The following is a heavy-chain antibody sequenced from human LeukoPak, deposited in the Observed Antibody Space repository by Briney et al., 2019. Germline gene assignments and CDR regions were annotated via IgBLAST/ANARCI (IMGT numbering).Heavy chain of an antibody. CDR3: ARDQEWLKY. CDR2: IYPNSGGT. Sequence: ASVKVSCKASGYTFTGYYMHWVRQAPARGRAWMGWIYPNSGGTNYAQKFQGRVTMPRDTSISTAYMELSRLRADDTAVYYCARDQEWLKYWGQGTLVTVSS. D-gene: IGHD3-3*01. V-gene: IGHV1-2*02. J-gene: IGHJ4*02. CDR1: GYTFTGYY.